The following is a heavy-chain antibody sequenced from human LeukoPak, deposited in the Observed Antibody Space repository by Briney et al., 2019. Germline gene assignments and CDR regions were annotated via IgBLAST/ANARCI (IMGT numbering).Heavy chain of an antibody. Sequence: SETLSLTCTVSGGSISSSSYYWGWIRQPPGKGLEWIGSIYYSGSTYYNPSLKSRFTISVDTSKNQFSLKLSSVTAADTAVYYCARLPPLWFGEPFDYWGQGTLVTVSS. J-gene: IGHJ4*02. D-gene: IGHD3-10*01. CDR2: IYYSGST. CDR1: GGSISSSSYY. CDR3: ARLPPLWFGEPFDY. V-gene: IGHV4-39*01.